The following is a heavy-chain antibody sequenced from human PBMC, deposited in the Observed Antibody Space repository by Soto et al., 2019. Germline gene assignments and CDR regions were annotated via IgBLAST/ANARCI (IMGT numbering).Heavy chain of an antibody. CDR3: ARVNYGDYPTLAYFDY. CDR2: IIPIFGTA. CDR1: GGTFSSYA. D-gene: IGHD4-17*01. J-gene: IGHJ4*02. V-gene: IGHV1-69*01. Sequence: QVQLVQSGAEVKKPGSSVKVSCKASGGTFSSYAISWVRQAPGQGLEWMGGIIPIFGTANYAQKFQGRVTITAEESTSTAYMELSSLRSEDTAVYYCARVNYGDYPTLAYFDYWGQGTLVTVSS.